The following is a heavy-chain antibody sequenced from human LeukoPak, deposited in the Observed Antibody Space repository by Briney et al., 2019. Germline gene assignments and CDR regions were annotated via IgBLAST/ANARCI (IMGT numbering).Heavy chain of an antibody. V-gene: IGHV4-59*12. CDR1: GGSISSYY. CDR3: ARDGNAFGY. CDR2: IYYSGST. J-gene: IGHJ4*02. Sequence: PSETLSLTCAVYGGSISSYYWSWIRQPPGKGLEWIGYIYYSGSTNYNPSLKSRVTISVDTSKNQFSLELSSVTAADTAVYYCARDGNAFGYWGQGTLVTVPS. D-gene: IGHD1-1*01.